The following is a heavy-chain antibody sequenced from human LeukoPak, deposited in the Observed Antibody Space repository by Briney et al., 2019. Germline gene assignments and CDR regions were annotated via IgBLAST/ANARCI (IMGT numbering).Heavy chain of an antibody. J-gene: IGHJ6*03. Sequence: PSETLSLTCAVYGGSFSGYYWSWIRQPPGKGLEWIGEINHSGSTNYNPSLKSRVTISVDTSKNQFSLKLSSVTAADTAVYYCARGFNYYDSSGYYSGLYYYYYMDVWGKGTTVTVSS. V-gene: IGHV4-34*01. CDR2: INHSGST. CDR1: GGSFSGYY. D-gene: IGHD3-22*01. CDR3: ARGFNYYDSSGYYSGLYYYYYMDV.